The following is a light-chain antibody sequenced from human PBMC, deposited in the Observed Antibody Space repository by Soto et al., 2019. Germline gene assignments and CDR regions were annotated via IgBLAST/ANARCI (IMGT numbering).Light chain of an antibody. CDR2: DND. CDR3: ATWDDSRNGYV. CDR1: SSNIGSNP. J-gene: IGLJ1*01. Sequence: VLTQPPSASGTPGQRVTISASGSSSNIGSNPVSWYQQRPGTAPKLLIYDNDERPSGVPVRFSGSKSATSASLAISGLQSEDEGDYYCATWDDSRNGYVFGPGAKVNGL. V-gene: IGLV1-44*01.